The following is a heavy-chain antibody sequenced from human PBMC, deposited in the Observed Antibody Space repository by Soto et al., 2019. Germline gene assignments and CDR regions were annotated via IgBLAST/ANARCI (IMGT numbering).Heavy chain of an antibody. V-gene: IGHV5-51*01. Sequence: GESLKISCQSSGYRFTSSWIAWVRQMPGKALEWMGTIYPGDSDTTYSPSFQGPVTISADKSISTAYLQWSSLKASDTAMYYCGRHVRKAGSYGMDVWGQGTTVTVSS. D-gene: IGHD3-10*02. CDR1: GYRFTSSW. J-gene: IGHJ6*02. CDR2: IYPGDSDT. CDR3: GRHVRKAGSYGMDV.